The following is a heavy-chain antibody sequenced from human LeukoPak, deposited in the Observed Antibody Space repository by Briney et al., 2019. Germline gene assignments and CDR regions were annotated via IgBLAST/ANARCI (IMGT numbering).Heavy chain of an antibody. CDR3: ARALGDYYYYGMDV. CDR2: ITSSGNNI. V-gene: IGHV3-64*02. Sequence: PGGSLRLSCAASGFIFNSYAMHWVRQAPGRGLEYVSAITSSGNNIFYADSVKGRFTISRDNSKNTLYLQMNSLRAEDTAVYYCARALGDYYYYGMDVWGQGTTVTVSS. J-gene: IGHJ6*02. CDR1: GFIFNSYA.